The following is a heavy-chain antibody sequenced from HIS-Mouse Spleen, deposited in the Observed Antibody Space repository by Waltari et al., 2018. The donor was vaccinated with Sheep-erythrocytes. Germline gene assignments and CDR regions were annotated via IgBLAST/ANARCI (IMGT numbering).Heavy chain of an antibody. CDR2: ISSSSSYI. CDR3: ARDSTSDAFDI. CDR1: GFTFSSYS. Sequence: EVQLVESGGGLVKPGGSLRLSCAASGFTFSSYSMNWVRQAPGKGLEWVSSISSSSSYIYYADSVKARFTISRDNAKNSLYLQMNSLRAEDTAVYYCARDSTSDAFDIWGQGTMVTVSS. J-gene: IGHJ3*02. D-gene: IGHD6-6*01. V-gene: IGHV3-21*01.